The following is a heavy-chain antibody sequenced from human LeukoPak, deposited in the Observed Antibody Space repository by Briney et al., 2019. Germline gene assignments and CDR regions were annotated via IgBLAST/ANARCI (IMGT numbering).Heavy chain of an antibody. V-gene: IGHV4-59*01. D-gene: IGHD3-3*01. CDR1: GGSISSYY. J-gene: IGHJ3*02. CDR2: IYYSGST. CDR3: ARSVPPNAIFSRRQGNLDI. Sequence: SETLSLTCTVSGGSISSYYWSWIRQPPGKGLEWIGYIYYSGSTNYNPSLKSRVTISVDTSKNQFSLKLSSVTAADTAVYYCARSVPPNAIFSRRQGNLDIWGQGTMVTVSS.